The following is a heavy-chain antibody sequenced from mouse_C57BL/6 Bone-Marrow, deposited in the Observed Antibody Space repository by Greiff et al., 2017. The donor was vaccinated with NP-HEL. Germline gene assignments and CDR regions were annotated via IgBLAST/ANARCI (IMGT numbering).Heavy chain of an antibody. CDR1: GYTFTDYE. D-gene: IGHD3-2*02. J-gene: IGHJ3*01. CDR3: TRLVGDSSGPAWFAY. V-gene: IGHV1-15*01. Sequence: VKLMESGAELVRPGASVTLSCKASGYTFTDYEMHWVKQTPVHGLEWIGAIDPETGGTAYNQKFKGKAILTADKSSSTAYMELRSLTSEDSAVYYCTRLVGDSSGPAWFAYWGQGTLVTVSA. CDR2: IDPETGGT.